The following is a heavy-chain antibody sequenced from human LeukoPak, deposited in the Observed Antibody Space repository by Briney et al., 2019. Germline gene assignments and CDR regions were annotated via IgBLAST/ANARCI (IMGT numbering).Heavy chain of an antibody. CDR1: GGSFSGYY. J-gene: IGHJ4*02. D-gene: IGHD2-15*01. Sequence: SETLSLTCAVDGGSFSGYYWSWIRQPPGKGLEWIGEISHSGSTNYNPSLKSRVTISVDTSKNQFSLKLSSVTAADTAVYYCARGGSRIVVVVAARKPHYFDYWGQGTLVTVSS. CDR2: ISHSGST. CDR3: ARGGSRIVVVVAARKPHYFDY. V-gene: IGHV4-34*01.